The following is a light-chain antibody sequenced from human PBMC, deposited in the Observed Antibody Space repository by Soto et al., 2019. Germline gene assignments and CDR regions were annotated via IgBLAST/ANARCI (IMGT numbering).Light chain of an antibody. CDR2: RAS. J-gene: IGKJ1*01. V-gene: IGKV1-5*03. CDR3: QQYHIYSWT. CDR1: QDIGTW. Sequence: DIQLTHSPSTLSASVGDRVTITCRASQDIGTWLAWYQQKPQKDAKVLIYRASHLESGVLSRFSASGSGTEYSLTINSLQADDFATYYCQQYHIYSWTFGQGTKVDIK.